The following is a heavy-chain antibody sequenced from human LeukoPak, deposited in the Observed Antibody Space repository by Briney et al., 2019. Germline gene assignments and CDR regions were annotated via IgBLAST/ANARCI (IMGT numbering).Heavy chain of an antibody. Sequence: GGSLRLSCAASGFTFSSYWMSWVRQAPGKGLEWVSSISSSSSYIYYADSVKGRFTISRDNAKNSLYLQMNSLRAEDTAVYYCARETIAAAGKGFDPWGQGTLVTVSS. V-gene: IGHV3-21*01. CDR3: ARETIAAAGKGFDP. D-gene: IGHD6-13*01. CDR1: GFTFSSYW. CDR2: ISSSSSYI. J-gene: IGHJ5*02.